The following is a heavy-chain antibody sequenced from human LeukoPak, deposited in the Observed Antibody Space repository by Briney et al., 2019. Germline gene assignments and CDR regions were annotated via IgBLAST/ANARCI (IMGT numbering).Heavy chain of an antibody. CDR3: ARGTFYCSSTSCHPNWFDP. CDR1: GGTFSSYA. J-gene: IGHJ5*02. Sequence: SVKVSCKASGGTFSSYAISWVRQAPGQGLEWMGGIIPIFGTANYAQKFQGRVTITADESTSTSYMELSSLRSEDAAVYYCARGTFYCSSTSCHPNWFDPWGQGTLVTVSS. D-gene: IGHD2-2*01. V-gene: IGHV1-69*13. CDR2: IIPIFGTA.